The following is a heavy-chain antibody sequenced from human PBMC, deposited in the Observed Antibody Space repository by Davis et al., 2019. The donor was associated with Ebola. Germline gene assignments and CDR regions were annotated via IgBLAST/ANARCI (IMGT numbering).Heavy chain of an antibody. CDR2: ISSNGGST. D-gene: IGHD3-22*01. Sequence: GESLKISCSASGFTFSSYAMHWVRQAPGKGLEYVSAISSNGGSTYYADSVKGRFTISRDNSKNTLYLQMNSLRAEDTAVYYCARDGVITSAGWYFDLWGRGTLVTVSS. V-gene: IGHV3-64*04. CDR1: GFTFSSYA. CDR3: ARDGVITSAGWYFDL. J-gene: IGHJ2*01.